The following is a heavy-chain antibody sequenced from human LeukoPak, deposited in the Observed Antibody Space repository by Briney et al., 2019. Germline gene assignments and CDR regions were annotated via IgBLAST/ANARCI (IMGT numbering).Heavy chain of an antibody. V-gene: IGHV3-74*01. CDR2: IKSDGSSV. Sequence: PGGSLRLSCAASGFTFNTYWMHWVRQTPGKGLVWVSRIKSDGSSVDYADSVKGRFTISRDNAKNTLYLQMNSLRAEDMAVYYCVRDGVGAPPFDYWGQGALVTVSS. CDR1: GFTFNTYW. D-gene: IGHD1-26*01. CDR3: VRDGVGAPPFDY. J-gene: IGHJ4*02.